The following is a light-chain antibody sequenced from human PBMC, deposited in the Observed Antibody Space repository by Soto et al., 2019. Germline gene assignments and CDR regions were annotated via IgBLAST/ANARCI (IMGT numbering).Light chain of an antibody. CDR2: YDS. CDR3: QVGDSSSDHVV. J-gene: IGLJ2*01. CDR1: NIGSKS. V-gene: IGLV3-21*04. Sequence: SYELTQPPSVSVAPGKTARITCGGNNIGSKSVHWYQQKPGQAPVLVIYYDSDRPSGIPERFSGSNFGNTATLTITRVEAGDEADYYCQVGDSSSDHVVFGGGTQLTVL.